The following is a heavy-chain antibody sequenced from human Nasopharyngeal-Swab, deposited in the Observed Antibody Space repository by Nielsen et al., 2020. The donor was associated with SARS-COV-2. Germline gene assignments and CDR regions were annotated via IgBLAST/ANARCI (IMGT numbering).Heavy chain of an antibody. CDR2: LYWDDDK. Sequence: SGPTLVKPTQTLTLTCTFSGFSLSTSGVGVGWIRQPPGKALEWLALLYWDDDKRYSPSLKSRLTITKDTSKNQVVLTMTNMDPVDTATYYCAHRVGFFYYFDYWGQGTLVTVSS. CDR3: AHRVGFFYYFDY. V-gene: IGHV2-5*02. J-gene: IGHJ4*02. D-gene: IGHD1-26*01. CDR1: GFSLSTSGVG.